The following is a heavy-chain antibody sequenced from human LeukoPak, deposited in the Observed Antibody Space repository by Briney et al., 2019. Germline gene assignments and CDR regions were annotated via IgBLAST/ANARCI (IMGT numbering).Heavy chain of an antibody. CDR2: IYYSGST. Sequence: SETLSLTCTVSGGSISSYYWSWIRQPPGKGLEWIGYIYYSGSTNYNPSLKSRVTISVDTSKNQFSLKLSSVTAADTAVYYCARVFDSSSSYYYYYGMDVWGQGTTVTVSS. CDR1: GGSISSYY. J-gene: IGHJ6*02. V-gene: IGHV4-59*01. CDR3: ARVFDSSSSYYYYYGMDV. D-gene: IGHD6-13*01.